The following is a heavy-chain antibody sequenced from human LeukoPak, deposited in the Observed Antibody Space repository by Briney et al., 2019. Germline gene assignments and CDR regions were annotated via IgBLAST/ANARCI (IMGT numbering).Heavy chain of an antibody. Sequence: GGSLRLSCAAPGFTFSNYWMSWVRQAPGKGLEWVANIKEDGTEKYYVDSVKGRFTISRDNAKNSLYLQMASLRAEDTAVYYCAKYYYISGTYQAFDYWGQGTLVTVSS. CDR1: GFTFSNYW. CDR2: IKEDGTEK. V-gene: IGHV3-7*02. J-gene: IGHJ4*02. CDR3: AKYYYISGTYQAFDY. D-gene: IGHD3-10*01.